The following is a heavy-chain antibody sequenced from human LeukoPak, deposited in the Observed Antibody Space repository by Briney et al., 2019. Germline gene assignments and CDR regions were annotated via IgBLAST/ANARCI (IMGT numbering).Heavy chain of an antibody. J-gene: IGHJ5*02. D-gene: IGHD2-2*01. CDR2: INHSGST. CDR3: AREVGYCSSTSCYVYGWFDP. Sequence: SETLSLTCAVYGGSFSGYYWSWIRQPPGKGLEWIGEINHSGSTNYNPSLKSRVTISVDTSKNQFSLKLSSVTAADTAVYYCAREVGYCSSTSCYVYGWFDPWGQGTLVTVSS. V-gene: IGHV4-34*01. CDR1: GGSFSGYY.